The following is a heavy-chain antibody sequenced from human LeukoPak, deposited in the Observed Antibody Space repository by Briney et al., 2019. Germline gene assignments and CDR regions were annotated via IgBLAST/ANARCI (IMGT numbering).Heavy chain of an antibody. D-gene: IGHD1-26*01. CDR1: GFTFNSYG. J-gene: IGHJ4*02. CDR2: IAYDGSNK. CDR3: AKAPVSGSRSPFDY. V-gene: IGHV3-30*18. Sequence: GGSLRLSCAASGFTFNSYGMHWVRQAPGKGLDWVAVIAYDGSNKYYADSVKGRFTISRDNSKNTLYLQMDGLRVEDTAVYYCAKAPVSGSRSPFDYWGQGTLVTVSS.